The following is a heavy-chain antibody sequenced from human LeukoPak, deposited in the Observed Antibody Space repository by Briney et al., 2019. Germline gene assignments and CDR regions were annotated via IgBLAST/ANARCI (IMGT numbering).Heavy chain of an antibody. D-gene: IGHD4-23*01. V-gene: IGHV3-23*01. J-gene: IGHJ2*01. Sequence: GGSLRLSCAASGFTFSNYGMSWVRQAPGKGLEWVSAISGSGGSTYYADSVKGRFTISRDNSKNTLYLQMNSLRAEDTAVYYCAKAPGNSYWYFDPWGRGTLVTVSS. CDR1: GFTFSNYG. CDR2: ISGSGGST. CDR3: AKAPGNSYWYFDP.